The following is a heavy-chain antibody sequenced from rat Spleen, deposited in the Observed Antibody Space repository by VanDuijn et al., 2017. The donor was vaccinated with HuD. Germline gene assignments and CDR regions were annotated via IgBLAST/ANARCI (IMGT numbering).Heavy chain of an antibody. CDR1: GFTFSDYN. D-gene: IGHD1-4*01. CDR3: AAAGTRVSRFAY. Sequence: EVQLVETGGGLVQPGRSLKLSCAASGFTFSDYNMAWVRQAPKKGLEWVAYISTGGGSTYYRDSVKGRFTLSRENSKSTLYLQMDSLRSEDTATYYCAAAGTRVSRFAYWGQGTLVTVSS. V-gene: IGHV5-27*01. J-gene: IGHJ3*01. CDR2: ISTGGGST.